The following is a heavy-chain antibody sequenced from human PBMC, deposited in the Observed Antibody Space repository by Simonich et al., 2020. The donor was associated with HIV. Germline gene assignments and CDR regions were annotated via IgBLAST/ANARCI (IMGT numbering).Heavy chain of an antibody. CDR2: ISWNSGSI. J-gene: IGHJ4*02. CDR1: GFTFDDYA. CDR3: AKDRYSSSSGSFDY. Sequence: EVQLVESGGGLVQPGRSLRLSCAASGFTFDDYAMHWVRQAQGKGLKGVSGISWNSGSIGYAYSVKGRFTISRDNAKNSLYLQMNSLRAEDMALYYCAKDRYSSSSGSFDYWGQGTLVTVSS. V-gene: IGHV3-9*03. D-gene: IGHD6-6*01.